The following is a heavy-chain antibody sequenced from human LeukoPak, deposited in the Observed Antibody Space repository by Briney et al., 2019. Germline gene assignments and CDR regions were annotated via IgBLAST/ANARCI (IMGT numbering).Heavy chain of an antibody. CDR2: ISYDGSNK. D-gene: IGHD6-13*01. V-gene: IGHV3-30*18. Sequence: GGSLRLSCAASGFTFSSYGVHWVRQAPGKGLEWVAVISYDGSNKYYADSVKGRFTISRDNSKNTLYLQMNSLRAEDTAVYYCAKEEGSSWSEDYGMDVWGQGTTVTVSS. J-gene: IGHJ6*02. CDR1: GFTFSSYG. CDR3: AKEEGSSWSEDYGMDV.